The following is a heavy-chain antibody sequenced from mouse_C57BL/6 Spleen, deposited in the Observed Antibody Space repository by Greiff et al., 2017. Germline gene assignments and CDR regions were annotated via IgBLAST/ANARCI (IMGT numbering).Heavy chain of an antibody. CDR2: IRNKANGYTT. Sequence: EVQLQESGGGLVQPGGSLSLSCAASGFTFTDYYMSWVRQPPGKALEWLGFIRNKANGYTTEYSASVKGRFTISRDNSQSILYLQMNALRAEDSATYYCARYDGNYVDYWGQGTSVTVSS. D-gene: IGHD2-1*01. J-gene: IGHJ4*01. V-gene: IGHV7-3*01. CDR1: GFTFTDYY. CDR3: ARYDGNYVDY.